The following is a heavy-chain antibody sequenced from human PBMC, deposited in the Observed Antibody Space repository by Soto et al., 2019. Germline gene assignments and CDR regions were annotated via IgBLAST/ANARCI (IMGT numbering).Heavy chain of an antibody. CDR3: ARLSHDYGGNSGDY. Sequence: PGGSLRLSCAASGFTFSSYSMNWVRQAPGKGLEWVSSISSSSSYIYYADSVKGRFTISRDNAKNSLYLQMNSLRAEDTAVYYCARLSHDYGGNSGDYWGQGTLVTVSS. CDR1: GFTFSSYS. V-gene: IGHV3-21*01. J-gene: IGHJ4*02. D-gene: IGHD4-17*01. CDR2: ISSSSSYI.